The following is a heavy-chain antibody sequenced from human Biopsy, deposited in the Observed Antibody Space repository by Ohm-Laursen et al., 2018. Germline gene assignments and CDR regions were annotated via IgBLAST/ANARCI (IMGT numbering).Heavy chain of an antibody. CDR1: GDSISSYY. CDR2: VYYTGST. Sequence: PSETPSLTCTVSGDSISSYYWSWIRQPPGKGPQWIGYVYYTGSTDYNPSLQSRVTISVDTSKNHFSLRLRSVTPADTAIYYCARDRGYYSDRTVPGYFDLWGRGTLVTVSS. D-gene: IGHD3-22*01. CDR3: ARDRGYYSDRTVPGYFDL. V-gene: IGHV4-59*01. J-gene: IGHJ2*01.